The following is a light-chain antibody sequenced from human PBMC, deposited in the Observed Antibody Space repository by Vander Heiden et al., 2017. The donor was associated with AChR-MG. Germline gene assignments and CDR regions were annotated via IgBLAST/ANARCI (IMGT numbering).Light chain of an antibody. J-gene: IGLJ1*01. CDR3: AAWDDSLNGYV. CDR1: NSNIGSNR. CDR2: SNN. Sequence: HSVLTQPPSASGTPGPRVTLSGAASNSNIGSNRVNWYQQVPGTAPRLLIYSNNQRPSGVPDRFAGSKSGTSASLAISGLQSEDEADYYCAAWDDSLNGYVFGTGTKVTVL. V-gene: IGLV1-44*01.